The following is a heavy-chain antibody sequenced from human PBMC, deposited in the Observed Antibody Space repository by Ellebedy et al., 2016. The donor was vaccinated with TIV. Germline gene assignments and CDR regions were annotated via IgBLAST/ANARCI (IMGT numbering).Heavy chain of an antibody. V-gene: IGHV1-3*01. D-gene: IGHD4-17*01. CDR3: ARGGDYARNDY. CDR1: RYTFTSYA. CDR2: INAGNGNT. J-gene: IGHJ4*02. Sequence: ASVKVSXKASRYTFTSYAMHWVRQAPGQRLEWMGWINAGNGNTKYSQKFQGRVTITRDTSASTAYMELSSLRSEDTAVYYCARGGDYARNDYWGQGTLVTVSS.